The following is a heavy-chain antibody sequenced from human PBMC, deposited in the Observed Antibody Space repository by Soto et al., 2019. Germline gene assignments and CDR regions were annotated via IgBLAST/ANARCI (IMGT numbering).Heavy chain of an antibody. V-gene: IGHV4-34*01. J-gene: IGHJ3*02. D-gene: IGHD6-19*01. CDR2: ISHSGST. CDR3: ASLGSGWYYLDI. CDR1: GGSFSGYW. Sequence: PSETLSLTCAVYGGSFSGYWWGWVRQPPGKGLEWIGEISHSGSTNYNPSLKGRVSISVDKSKSHFSLSLSSVTAADTAAYYCASLGSGWYYLDIWGQGTVVTVSS.